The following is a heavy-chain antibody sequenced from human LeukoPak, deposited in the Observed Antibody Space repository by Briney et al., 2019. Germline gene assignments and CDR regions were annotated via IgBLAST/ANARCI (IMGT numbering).Heavy chain of an antibody. CDR1: GDSVSNNSAA. Sequence: SQTLSLTCAISGDSVSNNSAAWNWIRQSPSRGLEWLGRTYSRSKWYNDYAVAVKSRITTKADTSKNQFSLQLNSVTPEDTAVYYCARGLRWFDPWGQGTLVTVSS. D-gene: IGHD3-10*01. V-gene: IGHV6-1*01. CDR3: ARGLRWFDP. CDR2: TYSRSKWYN. J-gene: IGHJ5*02.